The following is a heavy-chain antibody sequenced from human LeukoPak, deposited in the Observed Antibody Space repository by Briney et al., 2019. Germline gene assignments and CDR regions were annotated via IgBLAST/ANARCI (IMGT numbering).Heavy chain of an antibody. CDR3: ARLTWEGYCSSTSCPPGDY. V-gene: IGHV1-18*04. CDR2: ISAYNGNT. J-gene: IGHJ4*02. D-gene: IGHD2-2*01. Sequence: ASVKVSCKASGYTFTGYYMHWVRQAPGQGLEWMGWISAYNGNTNYAQKLQGRVTMTTDTSTSTAYMELRSLRSDDTAVYYCARLTWEGYCSSTSCPPGDYWGQGTLVTVSS. CDR1: GYTFTGYY.